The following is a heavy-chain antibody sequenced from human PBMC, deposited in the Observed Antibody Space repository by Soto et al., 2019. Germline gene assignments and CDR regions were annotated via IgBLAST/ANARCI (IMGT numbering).Heavy chain of an antibody. CDR2: MNPNSGNT. J-gene: IGHJ6*02. D-gene: IGHD4-17*01. CDR1: GYTFTSYD. CDR3: ARDFDDYGGNYYYYYGMDV. Sequence: ASVKVSCKASGYTFTSYDINWVRQATGQGLEWMGWMNPNSGNTGYAQKFQGRVTMTRNTSISTAYMELSSLRSEDTAVYYCARDFDDYGGNYYYYYGMDVWGQGTTVTVSS. V-gene: IGHV1-8*01.